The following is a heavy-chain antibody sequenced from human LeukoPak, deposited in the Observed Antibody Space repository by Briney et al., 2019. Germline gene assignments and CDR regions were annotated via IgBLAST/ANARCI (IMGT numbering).Heavy chain of an antibody. V-gene: IGHV4-59*12. CDR3: ARDSSGWYYDY. CDR2: IHYSGST. Sequence: SETLSLTCSVSGASITTYYWSWIRQPPGKGLEWIAYIHYSGSTSYNPSLKSRLTISLDTSKNQFSLKLSSVTAADTAVYYCARDSSGWYYDYWGQGTLVTVSS. D-gene: IGHD6-19*01. CDR1: GASITTYY. J-gene: IGHJ4*02.